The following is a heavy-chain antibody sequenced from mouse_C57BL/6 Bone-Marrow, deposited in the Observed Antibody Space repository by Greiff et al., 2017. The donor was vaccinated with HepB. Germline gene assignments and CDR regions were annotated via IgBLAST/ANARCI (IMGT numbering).Heavy chain of an antibody. J-gene: IGHJ3*01. Sequence: EVKLMESGPVLVKPGASVKMSCKASGYTFTDYYMNWVKQSHGKSLEWIGVINPYNGGTSYNQKFKGKATLTVDKSSSTAYMELNSLTSEDSAVYYCASGLYYYGSSFAYWGQGTLVTVSA. V-gene: IGHV1-19*01. CDR2: INPYNGGT. CDR3: ASGLYYYGSSFAY. D-gene: IGHD1-1*01. CDR1: GYTFTDYY.